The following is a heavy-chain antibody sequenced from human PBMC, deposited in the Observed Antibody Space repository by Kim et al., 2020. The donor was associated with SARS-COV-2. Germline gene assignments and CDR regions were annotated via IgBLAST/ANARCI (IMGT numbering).Heavy chain of an antibody. V-gene: IGHV3-33*05. J-gene: IGHJ4*01. Sequence: GGSLRLSCAASGFTFSSYGMHWVRQAPGKGLEWVAVISYDGSNKYYADSVKGRFTISRDNSKNTLYLQMNSLRAEDTAVYYCARGIRYFDWLLFLGFDY. D-gene: IGHD3-9*01. CDR1: GFTFSSYG. CDR2: ISYDGSNK. CDR3: ARGIRYFDWLLFLGFDY.